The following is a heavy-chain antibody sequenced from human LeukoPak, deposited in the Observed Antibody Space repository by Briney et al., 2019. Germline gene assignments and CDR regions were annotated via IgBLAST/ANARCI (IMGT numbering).Heavy chain of an antibody. D-gene: IGHD3-3*01. CDR3: ARDDGYDFWSGYFLD. Sequence: SVKVPCKASGGTFSSYAISWVRQAPGQGLEWMGRIIPILGIANYAQKFQGRVTITADKSTSTAYMELSSLRSEDTAVYYCARDDGYDFWSGYFLDWGQGTLVTVSS. V-gene: IGHV1-69*04. CDR2: IIPILGIA. J-gene: IGHJ4*02. CDR1: GGTFSSYA.